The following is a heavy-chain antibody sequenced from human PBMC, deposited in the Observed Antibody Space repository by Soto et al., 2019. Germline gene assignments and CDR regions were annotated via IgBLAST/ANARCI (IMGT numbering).Heavy chain of an antibody. CDR2: VDPSRGSA. CDR3: SRPLIGNTVDL. J-gene: IGHJ3*01. Sequence: QAQLLQSGAEVKKPGASVKVSCKASGYTFINYFIHWVRQAPGQRLEWIGIVDPSRGSADYAQKFQGRVTMTTDVATRTVFMDLSSLRSEDTAVYYCSRPLIGNTVDLCGHGTTVIVSS. D-gene: IGHD1-7*01. V-gene: IGHV1-46*01. CDR1: GYTFINYF.